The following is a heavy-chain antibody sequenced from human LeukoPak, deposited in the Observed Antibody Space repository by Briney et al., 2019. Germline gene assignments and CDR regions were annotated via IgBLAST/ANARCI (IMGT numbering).Heavy chain of an antibody. CDR2: LSDSGTYT. V-gene: IGHV3-23*01. Sequence: GVSLTLSCAASGFSFSNSAMTWVRPAPGKGRVWVSSLSDSGTYTYYADAVKGRFTISRDNSQNTLYLQMNSLRVDDTAVYYWGKEFSSSWSFWGQGTRVTVSS. CDR1: GFSFSNSA. J-gene: IGHJ4*02. CDR3: GKEFSSSWSF. D-gene: IGHD6-13*01.